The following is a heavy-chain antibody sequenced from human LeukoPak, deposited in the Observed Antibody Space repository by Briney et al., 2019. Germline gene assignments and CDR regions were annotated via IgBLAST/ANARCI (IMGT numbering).Heavy chain of an antibody. D-gene: IGHD6-6*01. CDR2: IKQDGSDK. Sequence: PGGSLRLSCTASGFTFSRYWMSWVRQAPGKGLEWAANIKQDGSDKYYVYSVKGRFTVSRDNAKNSLYLQMNSLRADDTAVYFCARIGYSSSSIDYWGQGTLVTVSS. J-gene: IGHJ4*02. CDR1: GFTFSRYW. V-gene: IGHV3-7*01. CDR3: ARIGYSSSSIDY.